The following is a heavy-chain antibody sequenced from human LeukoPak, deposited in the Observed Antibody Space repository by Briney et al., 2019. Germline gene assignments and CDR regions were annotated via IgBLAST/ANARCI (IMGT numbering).Heavy chain of an antibody. V-gene: IGHV1-24*01. CDR2: FDPEDGET. CDR3: ASKYYYDSSGYYGTDY. CDR1: GYTLTELS. J-gene: IGHJ4*02. Sequence: ASVKVSCKVSGYTLTELSMHWVRQAPGKGLERMGGFDPEDGETIYAQKFQGRVTMTEDTSTDTAYMELSSLRSEDTAVYYCASKYYYDSSGYYGTDYWGQGTLVTVSS. D-gene: IGHD3-22*01.